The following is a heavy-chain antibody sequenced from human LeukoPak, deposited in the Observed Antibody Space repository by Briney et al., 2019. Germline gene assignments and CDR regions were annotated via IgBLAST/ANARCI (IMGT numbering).Heavy chain of an antibody. J-gene: IGHJ6*02. V-gene: IGHV1-69*01. CDR2: IIPIFGTA. D-gene: IGHD3-10*01. CDR1: GGTFSSYA. CDR3: ARDVRTYGREYYHHYGMDV. Sequence: GSSVKVSCKASGGTFSSYAIGWVRQAPGQGLEWMGGIIPIFGTANYAQKFQGRVTITADEPTSTAYMELSSLRSEDTAVYYCARDVRTYGREYYHHYGMDVWGQGTTVTVSS.